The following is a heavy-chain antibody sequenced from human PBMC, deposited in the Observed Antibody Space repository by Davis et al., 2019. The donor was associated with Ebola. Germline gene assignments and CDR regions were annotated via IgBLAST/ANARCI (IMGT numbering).Heavy chain of an antibody. J-gene: IGHJ4*02. V-gene: IGHV1-69*13. D-gene: IGHD6-19*01. Sequence: SVKVSCKASGGTFSSYAISWVRQAPGQGLEWMGGIIPIFGTANYAQKFQGRVTITADESTSTAYMELSSLRSEDTAVYYCARGLLKYSSGWYGTGLFDYWGQGTLVTVSS. CDR2: IIPIFGTA. CDR3: ARGLLKYSSGWYGTGLFDY. CDR1: GGTFSSYA.